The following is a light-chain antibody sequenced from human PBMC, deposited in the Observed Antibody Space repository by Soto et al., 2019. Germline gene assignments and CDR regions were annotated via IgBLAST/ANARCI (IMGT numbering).Light chain of an antibody. CDR3: SSFASSNTWV. Sequence: QSALTQPPSASGSPGQSVTISCTGTSSDVGAYNYVSWYQQHAGKAPKLVIYEVTKRPSGVPDRFSGSKSANTASLTVSGLQSEDEADYYCSSFASSNTWVVGAGTKLTVL. CDR1: SSDVGAYNY. CDR2: EVT. V-gene: IGLV2-8*01. J-gene: IGLJ3*02.